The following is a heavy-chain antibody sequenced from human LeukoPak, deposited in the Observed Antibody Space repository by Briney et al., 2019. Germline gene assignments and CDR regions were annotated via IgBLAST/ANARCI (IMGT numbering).Heavy chain of an antibody. V-gene: IGHV3-30*18. CDR1: GFTFSSYG. D-gene: IGHD3-10*01. J-gene: IGHJ5*02. Sequence: PGGSLRLSCAASGFTFSSYGMHWVRQAPGKGLEWVAVISYDGSNKYYADSVKGRFTISRDNSKNTLYLQMNSLRAEDTAVYYCAKGPCHHPWFGEGDNWFDPWGQGTLVTVSS. CDR2: ISYDGSNK. CDR3: AKGPCHHPWFGEGDNWFDP.